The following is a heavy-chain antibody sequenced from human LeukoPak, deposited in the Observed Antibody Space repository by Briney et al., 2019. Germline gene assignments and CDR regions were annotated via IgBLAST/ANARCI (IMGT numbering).Heavy chain of an antibody. D-gene: IGHD3-22*01. CDR1: GDPISSGSYY. J-gene: IGHJ2*01. V-gene: IGHV4-61*02. CDR3: ARGGRGVQYYYDSTGHFDL. Sequence: SETLSLTCTVSGDPISSGSYYWSWIRQPAGKGLEWIGRIYTSGSTNYNPSLKSRVTISVDTSKNQFSLKLSSVTAADTAVYYCARGGRGVQYYYDSTGHFDLWGRGTLVTVSS. CDR2: IYTSGST.